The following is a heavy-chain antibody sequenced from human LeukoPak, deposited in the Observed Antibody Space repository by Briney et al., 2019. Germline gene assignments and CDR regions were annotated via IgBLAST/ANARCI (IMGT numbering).Heavy chain of an antibody. Sequence: GGSLRLSCAASGFTFSSYAMSWVRQAPGKGLEWVSAISGSGGSTYYADSVKGRFTISRDNSREMLYLQMNSLRAEDTAVYYCATVGVAARPYVYWGQGTLVTVSS. J-gene: IGHJ4*02. CDR3: ATVGVAARPYVY. V-gene: IGHV3-23*01. CDR1: GFTFSSYA. D-gene: IGHD6-6*01. CDR2: ISGSGGST.